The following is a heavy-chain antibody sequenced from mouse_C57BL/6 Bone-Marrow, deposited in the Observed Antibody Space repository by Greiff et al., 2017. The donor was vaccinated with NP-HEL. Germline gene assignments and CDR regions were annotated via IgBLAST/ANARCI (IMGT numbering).Heavy chain of an antibody. CDR3: SYDYDKAMDY. CDR1: GYAFSSSW. J-gene: IGHJ4*01. D-gene: IGHD2-4*01. Sequence: VQLQESGPELVKPGASVKISCKASGYAFSSSWMNWVKQRPGKGLEWIGRIYPGDGDTNYNGKFKGKATLTADKSSSTAYMQLSSLTSEDSAVYFCSYDYDKAMDYWGQGTSVTVSS. V-gene: IGHV1-82*01. CDR2: IYPGDGDT.